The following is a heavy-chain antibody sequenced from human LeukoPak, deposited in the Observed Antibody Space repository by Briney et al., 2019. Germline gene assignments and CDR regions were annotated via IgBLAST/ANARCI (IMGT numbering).Heavy chain of an antibody. CDR3: AKGGGYVTYYYMDV. J-gene: IGHJ6*03. V-gene: IGHV3-23*01. CDR2: ISGSGGST. Sequence: PGGSLRLSCAASGFTFSSYAMSWVRQAPGEGLEWVSAISGSGGSTYYADSVKGRFTISRDNSKNTLYLQMNSLRAEDTAVYYCAKGGGYVTYYYMDVWGKGTTVTVSS. D-gene: IGHD5-12*01. CDR1: GFTFSSYA.